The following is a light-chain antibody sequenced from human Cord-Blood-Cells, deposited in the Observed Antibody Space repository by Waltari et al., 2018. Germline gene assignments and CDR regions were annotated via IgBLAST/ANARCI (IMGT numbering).Light chain of an antibody. V-gene: IGKV2-28*01. CDR2: LGS. CDR1: QSLLHSNGYNY. CDR3: MQALQTPFT. J-gene: IGKJ3*01. Sequence: DIVMTQSPLPLPVTPGEPASISCRSSQSLLHSNGYNYLDWYLQKPGQSPQLLIYLGSNRASGVPDRFSGSGSGTDFTLKINRVEAEDVGVYYCMQALQTPFTFGPGTKVDIK.